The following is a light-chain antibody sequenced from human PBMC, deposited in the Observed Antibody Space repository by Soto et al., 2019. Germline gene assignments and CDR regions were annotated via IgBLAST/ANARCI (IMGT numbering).Light chain of an antibody. V-gene: IGKV1-39*01. Sequence: DIQMTQSPSSLSASVGDKVTITCRASQSISSYLNWYQQKPGKAPKLLIYAASSLQSGVPSRFXGIGSGTDFTLTISSLQPEDFATYYCQQSYSIPPITFGGGTKVEIK. CDR2: AAS. J-gene: IGKJ4*01. CDR1: QSISSY. CDR3: QQSYSIPPIT.